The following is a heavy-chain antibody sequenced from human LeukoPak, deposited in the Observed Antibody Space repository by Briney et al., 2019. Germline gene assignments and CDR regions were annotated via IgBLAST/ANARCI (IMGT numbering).Heavy chain of an antibody. Sequence: KTSETLSLTCTVSNGSIGDYYWSWIRQPAGKGLEWIGRIYISGSTNYNPSLKSRVTMSVDASKNQFSLKLSSVTAADTAVYYCARGRNDAFDIWGQGTMVTVSS. CDR1: NGSIGDYY. D-gene: IGHD1-14*01. CDR3: ARGRNDAFDI. J-gene: IGHJ3*02. CDR2: IYISGST. V-gene: IGHV4-4*07.